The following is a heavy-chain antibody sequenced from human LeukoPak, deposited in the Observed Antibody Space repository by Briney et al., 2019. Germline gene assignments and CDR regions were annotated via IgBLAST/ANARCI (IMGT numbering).Heavy chain of an antibody. D-gene: IGHD2-8*01. CDR2: ISGSGGST. J-gene: IGHJ1*01. V-gene: IGHV3-23*01. CDR1: GFTFSSYV. CDR3: AKGSAVVLMVYALEYFQH. Sequence: GGSLRLSCAASGFTFSSYVMSWVRQAPGKGPEWVSAISGSGGSTYYADSVKGRFTISRDNSKNTLYLQMNSLRAEDTAVYYCAKGSAVVLMVYALEYFQHWGQGTLVTVSS.